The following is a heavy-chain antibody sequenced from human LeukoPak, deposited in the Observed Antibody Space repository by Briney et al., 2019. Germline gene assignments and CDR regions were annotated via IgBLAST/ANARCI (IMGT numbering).Heavy chain of an antibody. D-gene: IGHD3-10*01. Sequence: GGSLRLSCAPSGFTFSTYTMTWVRQAPGKGLEWVALINNSGGTTYYADSVRGRFTVSRDNSRNTLYLQLESLRAEDTAVYYCTSQTYVGNGRYYSDNWGQGTLVTVSS. V-gene: IGHV3-23*01. CDR2: INNSGGTT. CDR1: GFTFSTYT. CDR3: TSQTYVGNGRYYSDN. J-gene: IGHJ4*02.